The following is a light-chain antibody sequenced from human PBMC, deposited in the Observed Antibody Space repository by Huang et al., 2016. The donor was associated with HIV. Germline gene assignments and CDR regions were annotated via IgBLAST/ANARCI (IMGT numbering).Light chain of an antibody. CDR3: MKSIQSAT. V-gene: IGKV2D-29*02. CDR1: QSLLHTDGKTY. CDR2: EVA. J-gene: IGKJ1*01. Sequence: DIVMTQTPLSLSVTPGQAASISCKSSQSLLHTDGKTYFHWYLQRPGQSPQRLMYEVANRVSGVADRFSGSGSGTNFTLKISRVEAEDVGVYYCMKSIQSATFGQGTKVEIK.